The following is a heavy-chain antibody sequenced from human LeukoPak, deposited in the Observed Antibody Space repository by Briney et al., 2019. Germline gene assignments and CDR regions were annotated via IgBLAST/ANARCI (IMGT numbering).Heavy chain of an antibody. CDR2: IYPSDSDT. CDR1: GYSFTSYW. J-gene: IGHJ4*02. V-gene: IGHV5-51*01. D-gene: IGHD2-2*01. CDR3: WVPATHFDY. Sequence: GESLKISCKASGYSFTSYWIAWVRQMPGKGLEWMGIIYPSDSDTRYSPSFQGQVTISADKSISTAYLQWSSLKASDTAMYYCWVPATHFDYWGQGTLVTVSS.